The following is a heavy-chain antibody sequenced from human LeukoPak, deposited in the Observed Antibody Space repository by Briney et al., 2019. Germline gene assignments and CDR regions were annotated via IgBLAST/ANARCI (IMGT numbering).Heavy chain of an antibody. CDR3: AKGRSGSSYSALEY. CDR1: GFTFIGYA. CDR2: IVGSGVST. V-gene: IGHV3-23*01. D-gene: IGHD3-10*01. J-gene: IGHJ4*02. Sequence: PGGSLRLSSAASGFTFIGYALCCARQAPGKGPEWVSGIVGSGVSTYYADSVKGRFTISRDNSKNTLYLQMNSLRAEDTDVYYCAKGRSGSSYSALEYWGQGTLVTVSS.